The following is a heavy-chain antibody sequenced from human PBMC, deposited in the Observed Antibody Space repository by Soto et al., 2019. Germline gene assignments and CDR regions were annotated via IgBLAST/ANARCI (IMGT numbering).Heavy chain of an antibody. CDR1: GFTFSDAW. D-gene: IGHD2-21*01. CDR2: IKIKSDGGTT. J-gene: IGHJ5*02. Sequence: PGGSLRLSCAASGFTFSDAWMSWVRQAPGKGLDWVGRIKIKSDGGTTEYAAPVRGRFTISRDGSKNNLYLQMNSVKTEDTAVYYCTTDLCRVAVLVASLGCLDAWRKGT. V-gene: IGHV3-15*01. CDR3: TTDLCRVAVLVASLGCLDA.